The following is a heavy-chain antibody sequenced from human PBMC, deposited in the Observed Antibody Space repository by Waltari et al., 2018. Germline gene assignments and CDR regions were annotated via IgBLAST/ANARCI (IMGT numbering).Heavy chain of an antibody. V-gene: IGHV1-69*01. CDR1: GGTFSSYA. D-gene: IGHD3-22*01. Sequence: QVQLVQSGAEVKKPGSSVKVSCKASGGTFSSYAISWVRQGPGQGLEWMGGIIPSLGTANYAQKFQGRVTSTADESTSTAYMELSSLRSEDTAVYYCARNTNYYDGSGHYVFDYWGQGTLVTVSS. CDR3: ARNTNYYDGSGHYVFDY. J-gene: IGHJ4*02. CDR2: IIPSLGTA.